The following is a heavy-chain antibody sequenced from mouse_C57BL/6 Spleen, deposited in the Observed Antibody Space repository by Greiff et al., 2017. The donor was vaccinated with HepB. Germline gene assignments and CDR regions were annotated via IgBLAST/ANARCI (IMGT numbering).Heavy chain of an antibody. CDR2: IYPGSGST. CDR1: GYTFTSYW. Sequence: VQLQQPGAELVKPGASVKMSCKASGYTFTSYWITWVKQRPGQGLEWIGDIYPGSGSTNYNEKFKSKATLTVDTSSSTAYMQLSSLTSEDSAVYYCARKGDYSNYDYAMDYWGQGTSVTVSS. J-gene: IGHJ4*01. V-gene: IGHV1-55*01. D-gene: IGHD2-5*01. CDR3: ARKGDYSNYDYAMDY.